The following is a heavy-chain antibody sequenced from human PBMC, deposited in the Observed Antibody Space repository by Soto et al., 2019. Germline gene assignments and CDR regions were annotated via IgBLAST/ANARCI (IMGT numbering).Heavy chain of an antibody. CDR1: GYTVSNYH. CDR2: INPSGETT. CDR3: ARNGGPGLRYYSGLDV. J-gene: IGHJ6*02. Sequence: ASVKVSCKASGYTVSNYHMHWVRQAPGQGLEWMGIINPSGETTTYAQKFQGRVTMTRDTSTSTVYMELSSLRSEDTAVYYCARNGGPGLRYYSGLDVWGQGTTVTVSS. D-gene: IGHD2-15*01. V-gene: IGHV1-46*01.